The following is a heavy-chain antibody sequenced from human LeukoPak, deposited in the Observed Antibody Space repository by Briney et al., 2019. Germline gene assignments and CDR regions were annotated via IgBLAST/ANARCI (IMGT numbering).Heavy chain of an antibody. CDR2: LYSSGTT. CDR1: GFTVNSKY. V-gene: IGHV3-66*02. D-gene: IGHD3-3*01. J-gene: IGHJ4*02. Sequence: GGSLRLSCAVSGFTVNSKYMNWVRQAPGKGLEWVSILYSSGTTYYADSVKGRFTISRDNSKNTPYLQMNSVRAEDTAVYYCAANYDFWSGYPPDWGQGTLVTVSS. CDR3: AANYDFWSGYPPD.